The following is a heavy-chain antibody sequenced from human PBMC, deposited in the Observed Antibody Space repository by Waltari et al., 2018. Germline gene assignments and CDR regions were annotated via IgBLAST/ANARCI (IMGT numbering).Heavy chain of an antibody. CDR1: GYTFTSYD. CDR2: MNPNSGNT. CDR3: ARSDIPNYYDSSGYYSY. V-gene: IGHV1-8*01. Sequence: QVQLVQSGAEVKKPGASVKVSCKASGYTFTSYDINWVRQATGQGLEWMGWMNPNSGNTGYAQKFQGRVTMTRDTSTSTVYMELSSLRSEDTAVYYCARSDIPNYYDSSGYYSYWGQGTLVTVSS. D-gene: IGHD3-22*01. J-gene: IGHJ4*02.